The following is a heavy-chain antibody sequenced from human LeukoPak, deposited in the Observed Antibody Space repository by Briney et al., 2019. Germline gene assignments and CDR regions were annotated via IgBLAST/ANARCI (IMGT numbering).Heavy chain of an antibody. CDR3: ARVGCSSTSCYTKGPNNWFDP. V-gene: IGHV1-69*01. CDR2: IIPIFGTA. CDR1: GGTFSSYA. J-gene: IGHJ5*02. D-gene: IGHD2-2*02. Sequence: GSSVKVSCKASGGTFSSYAISWVRQSPGQGLEWMGGIIPIFGTANYAQKFQGRVTITADESTSTPYMELSSLRSEDTAVYYCARVGCSSTSCYTKGPNNWFDPWGQGTLVTVSS.